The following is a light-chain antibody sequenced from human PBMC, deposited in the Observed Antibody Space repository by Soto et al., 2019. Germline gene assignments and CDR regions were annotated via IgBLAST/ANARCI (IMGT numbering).Light chain of an antibody. Sequence: EIVVTQSPATLSVSPGEGATLSCRASQSVSTNLAWYQQKPGQAPRLLIYGASTRATGIPARFSGSGSGTEFTLTISSLQSEDSALYYCQQYSSWPTFGPGTKVDIK. J-gene: IGKJ3*01. CDR3: QQYSSWPT. V-gene: IGKV3-15*01. CDR2: GAS. CDR1: QSVSTN.